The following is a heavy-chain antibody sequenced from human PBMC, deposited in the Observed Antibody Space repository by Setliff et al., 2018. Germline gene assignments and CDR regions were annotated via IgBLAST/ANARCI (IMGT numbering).Heavy chain of an antibody. V-gene: IGHV4-4*08. D-gene: IGHD3-10*01. CDR3: ARGPRGYGSGSYYATEYFQH. J-gene: IGHJ1*01. Sequence: NPSETLSLTCTVSGGSISSHYWSWIRQPPGKGLEWIGYIYSSGSTNYNPSLKSRVTISVDTSKNQFSLKLSSVTAADTAVYYCARGPRGYGSGSYYATEYFQHWGQGTLVTVSS. CDR1: GGSISSHY. CDR2: IYSSGST.